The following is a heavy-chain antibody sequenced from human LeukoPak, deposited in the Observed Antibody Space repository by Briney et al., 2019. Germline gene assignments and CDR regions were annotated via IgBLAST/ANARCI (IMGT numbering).Heavy chain of an antibody. V-gene: IGHV4-59*12. CDR3: ARDRAAVRAFDI. D-gene: IGHD3-10*01. CDR2: IYYSGST. J-gene: IGHJ3*02. CDR1: GGSISSYY. Sequence: SETLSLTCTVSGGSISSYYWSWIRQPPGKGLEWIGYIYYSGSTNYNPSLKSRVTISVDTSKNQFSLKLSSVTAADTAVYYCARDRAAVRAFDIWGQGTMVTVSS.